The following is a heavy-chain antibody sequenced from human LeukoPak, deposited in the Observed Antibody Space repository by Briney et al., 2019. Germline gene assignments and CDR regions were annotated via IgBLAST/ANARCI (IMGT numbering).Heavy chain of an antibody. V-gene: IGHV3-7*05. CDR2: IKQDGSEK. CDR3: ARDLEYNSASYGMDV. CDR1: GFIFSTYW. J-gene: IGHJ6*02. D-gene: IGHD1-1*01. Sequence: QPGGSLRLSCAASGFIFSTYWMSWVRQAPGKGLEWVANIKQDGSEKYYVDSVKGRFTISRDNAKNSLYLQMNSLRAEDPAVYYCARDLEYNSASYGMDVWGQGTTVTVPS.